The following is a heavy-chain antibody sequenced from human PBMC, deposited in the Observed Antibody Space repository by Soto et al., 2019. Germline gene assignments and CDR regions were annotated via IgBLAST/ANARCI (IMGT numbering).Heavy chain of an antibody. CDR3: ARGTSGRNYYYYMDV. J-gene: IGHJ6*03. CDR1: DGSISSSSYY. D-gene: IGHD1-1*01. V-gene: IGHV4-39*01. Sequence: SETLSLTCTVSDGSISSSSYYWGWIRQPPGKGLEWIGSIYYSGSTYYNPSLKSRVTISVATSKNQFSLKLSSVTAADTAVYYCARGTSGRNYYYYMDVWGKGTTVTVSS. CDR2: IYYSGST.